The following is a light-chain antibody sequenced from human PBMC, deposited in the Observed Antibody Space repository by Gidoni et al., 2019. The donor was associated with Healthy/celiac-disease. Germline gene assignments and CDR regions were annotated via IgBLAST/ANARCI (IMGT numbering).Light chain of an antibody. J-gene: IGLJ2*01. CDR1: SSDVGGYNY. CDR2: EVS. CDR3: SSYTSSGGI. Sequence: QSALTPPASVSGSPGQSLTISCTGTSSDVGGYNYVSWYQQHPGKAPKLMIYEVSNRPSGVSNRLSGSKSGNTASLTISGLQAEDEADYYCSSYTSSGGIFGGGTKLTVL. V-gene: IGLV2-14*01.